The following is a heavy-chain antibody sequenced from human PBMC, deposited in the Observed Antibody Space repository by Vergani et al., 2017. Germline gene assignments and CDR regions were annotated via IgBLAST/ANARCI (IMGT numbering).Heavy chain of an antibody. CDR2: FSSSGSTI. CDR1: GFTFSSYE. D-gene: IGHD5-24*01. Sequence: EVQLVESGGGLVQPGGSLRLSCAASGFTFSSYEMNWVRQAPGKGLEWVSYFSSSGSTIYYADSVKGRFTISRDNAKNSLYLQMNSLRAEDTAVYYCAKDGDGYNTFDYWGQGTLVTVSS. J-gene: IGHJ4*02. V-gene: IGHV3-48*03. CDR3: AKDGDGYNTFDY.